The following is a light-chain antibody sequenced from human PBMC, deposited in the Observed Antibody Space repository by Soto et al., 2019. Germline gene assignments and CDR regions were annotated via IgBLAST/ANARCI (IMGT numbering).Light chain of an antibody. CDR1: QRISTY. V-gene: IGKV1-39*01. CDR2: AAS. J-gene: IGKJ1*01. Sequence: DIQMTQSPSTLSAGVGDRVTITCRASQRISTYLNWYQQKPGKAPTLLLYAASSLQSGVPSRFSGGGSGTDFTLTINTLQPEDLATYFCQQCYSSPRTFGQGTKVEIK. CDR3: QQCYSSPRT.